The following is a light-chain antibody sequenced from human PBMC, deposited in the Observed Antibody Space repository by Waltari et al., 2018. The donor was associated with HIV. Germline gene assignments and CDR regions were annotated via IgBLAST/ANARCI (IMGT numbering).Light chain of an antibody. CDR3: QQYYSSPRT. CDR1: ETVLWSNNKNY. V-gene: IGKV4-1*01. J-gene: IGKJ2*02. CDR2: WAS. Sequence: DIVMTQSPDSLAVSLGERATLNCKSSETVLWSNNKNYLAWYQQKSGQPPKLLIYWASTRESGVPDRFSGSGSGTDFTLTISSLQAEDVAVYYCQQYYSSPRTFGQGTKLEIK.